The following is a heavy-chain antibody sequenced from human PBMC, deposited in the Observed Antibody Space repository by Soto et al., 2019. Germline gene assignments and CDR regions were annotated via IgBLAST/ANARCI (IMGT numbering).Heavy chain of an antibody. Sequence: QVQLVQSGAEVKKPGASVKVSCKASGYTFTSYGISWVRQAPGQGLEWMGWISAYNGNTNYAQKLQGRVTMTTATPTSTAYMEQRSLRSDDTAVYYCARDGTWFGKLLLGPFDYWGQGTLVTVSS. J-gene: IGHJ4*02. CDR2: ISAYNGNT. CDR3: ARDGTWFGKLLLGPFDY. D-gene: IGHD3-10*01. V-gene: IGHV1-18*01. CDR1: GYTFTSYG.